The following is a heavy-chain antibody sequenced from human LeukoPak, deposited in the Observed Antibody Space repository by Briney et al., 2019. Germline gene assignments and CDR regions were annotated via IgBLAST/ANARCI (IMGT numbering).Heavy chain of an antibody. V-gene: IGHV4-4*07. CDR1: GGSISSYY. D-gene: IGHD3-22*01. CDR3: ARGPPVAYYGTGGYYFFDY. CDR2: IYTSGST. Sequence: SETLSLTCTVSGGSISSYYWSWIRQPAGKGLEWIGRIYTSGSTNYNPSLKSRVTISVDTSKNQFSLKLSSVSAADTAVYYCARGPPVAYYGTGGYYFFDYWGQGILVTVSS. J-gene: IGHJ4*02.